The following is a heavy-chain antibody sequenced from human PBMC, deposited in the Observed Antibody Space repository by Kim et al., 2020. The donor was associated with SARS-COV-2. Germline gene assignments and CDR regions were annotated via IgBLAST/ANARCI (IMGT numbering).Heavy chain of an antibody. J-gene: IGHJ3*01. D-gene: IGHD3-16*01. CDR1: GFTLSSYG. Sequence: GGSLRLSCAASGFTLSSYGMHWVRQAPGKGLEWVAGIWDDGSNKYYADSVKGRFIISRDNSKNTLYLQMNSLGVEDTAVYFCARECLAGAVVGVGRSDCFASWGQGTMVAVSS. CDR3: ARECLAGAVVGVGRSDCFAS. CDR2: IWDDGSNK. V-gene: IGHV3-33*01.